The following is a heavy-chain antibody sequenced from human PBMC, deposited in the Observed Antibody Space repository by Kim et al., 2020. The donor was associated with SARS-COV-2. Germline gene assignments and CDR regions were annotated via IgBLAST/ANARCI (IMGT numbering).Heavy chain of an antibody. D-gene: IGHD1-26*01. V-gene: IGHV2-5*02. CDR3: AHRDPSYSGTYYLDN. Sequence: SGPTLVNPTQTLTLTCTISGFSLSSSGVGVGWVRQPPGKALEWLGVIYWDDDKRYSPSVESRLTITKDTSKNQVVLIMTNMDPVDTATYYCAHRDPSYSGTYYLDNWGQGILVTVSS. CDR1: GFSLSSSGVG. J-gene: IGHJ4*02. CDR2: IYWDDDK.